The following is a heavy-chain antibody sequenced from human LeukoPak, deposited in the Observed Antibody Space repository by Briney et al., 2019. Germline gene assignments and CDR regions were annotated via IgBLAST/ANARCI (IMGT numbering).Heavy chain of an antibody. CDR3: AKAAVRITMRVVVIHPFDP. D-gene: IGHD3-22*01. V-gene: IGHV3-23*01. J-gene: IGHJ5*02. Sequence: GRSLRLSCAASGFTFASYAMSCDRQAPGRVLEWVSSIRGSGGSTYYAESVKGRFTISRDSSNNTLYLQMSSLRAEDTAVYYCAKAAVRITMRVVVIHPFDPWGQGTLVTVSS. CDR1: GFTFASYA. CDR2: IRGSGGST.